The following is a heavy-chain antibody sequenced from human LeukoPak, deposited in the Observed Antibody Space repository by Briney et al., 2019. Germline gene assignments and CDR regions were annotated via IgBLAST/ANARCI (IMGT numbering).Heavy chain of an antibody. J-gene: IGHJ3*02. V-gene: IGHV4-4*07. CDR3: ARAREDYDSSGPMDAFDI. Sequence: SETLSLTCTVSGGSISSYYWSWIRQPAGKGLEWIGRIYTSGSTNYNPSLKSRVTISVDTSKNQFSLKLSSVTAADTAVYYCARAREDYDSSGPMDAFDIWGQGTMVTVSS. CDR2: IYTSGST. D-gene: IGHD3-22*01. CDR1: GGSISSYY.